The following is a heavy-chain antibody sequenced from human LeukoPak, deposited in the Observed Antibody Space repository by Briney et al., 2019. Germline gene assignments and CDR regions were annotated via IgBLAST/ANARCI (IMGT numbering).Heavy chain of an antibody. J-gene: IGHJ4*02. D-gene: IGHD6-19*01. V-gene: IGHV3-21*01. CDR3: ARRDSSGWYKPPDY. Sequence: PGGSLRLSCAASGFTFSSYSMNWVRQAPGKGLEWVSSISSSSSYIYYADSVKGRSTISRDNAENSLYLQMNSLRAEDTAVYYCARRDSSGWYKPPDYWGQGTLVTVSS. CDR1: GFTFSSYS. CDR2: ISSSSSYI.